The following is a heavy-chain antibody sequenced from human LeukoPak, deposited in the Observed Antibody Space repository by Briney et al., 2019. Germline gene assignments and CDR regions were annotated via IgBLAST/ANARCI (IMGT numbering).Heavy chain of an antibody. CDR1: GYTFTGYY. CDR2: INPNSGGT. Sequence: ASVKVSCKASGYTFTGYYMHWVRQAPGQGLEWMGRINPNSGGTNYAQKFQGRVTMTRDTSISTAYMELSRLRSDDTAVYYCARGTDFWSGYYYYMDVWGKGTTDTVSS. CDR3: ARGTDFWSGYYYYMDV. J-gene: IGHJ6*03. D-gene: IGHD3-3*01. V-gene: IGHV1-2*06.